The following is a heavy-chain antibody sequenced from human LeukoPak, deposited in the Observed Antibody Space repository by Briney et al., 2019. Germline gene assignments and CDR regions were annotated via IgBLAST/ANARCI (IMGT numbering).Heavy chain of an antibody. J-gene: IGHJ6*03. CDR1: GSTISTSA. CDR2: ISRGGASS. Sequence: GGSLRLSCAASGSTISTSAMTWVRQVPGKGLEWVSSISRGGASSYYAESVKGRFAISRDNSKDTVYLQLNSLRAEDTALYYCAKYVTKVRSYYSNIDVWGKGTMVTVSS. D-gene: IGHD3-10*01. V-gene: IGHV3-23*01. CDR3: AKYVTKVRSYYSNIDV.